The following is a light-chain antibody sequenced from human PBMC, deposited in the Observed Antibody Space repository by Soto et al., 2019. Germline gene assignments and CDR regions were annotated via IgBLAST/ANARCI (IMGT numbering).Light chain of an antibody. CDR2: GVS. CDR1: QSISANY. Sequence: EIVLTQSPGTLSLSPGERATLSCRASQSISANYLAWYQQKPGQAPRLLIYGVSIRATGIPDRFAGSGSGPDFTLTISRLEPEDFAVYYCLQYHHWPLTFGGGTKVEI. J-gene: IGKJ4*01. CDR3: LQYHHWPLT. V-gene: IGKV3-20*01.